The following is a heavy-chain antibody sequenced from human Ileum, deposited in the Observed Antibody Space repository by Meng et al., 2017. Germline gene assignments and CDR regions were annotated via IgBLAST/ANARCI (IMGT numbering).Heavy chain of an antibody. CDR1: GFTFSSYA. CDR2: ISSNGGST. Sequence: GESLKISCAASGFTFSSYAMHWVRQAPRKGLEYVSAISSNGGSTYYANSVKGRFTISRDNSTNTLYLQMGSLRAEDMAVYYCARDTGNYWYFDLWGRGTLVTVSS. J-gene: IGHJ2*01. CDR3: ARDTGNYWYFDL. D-gene: IGHD3-10*01. V-gene: IGHV3-64*01.